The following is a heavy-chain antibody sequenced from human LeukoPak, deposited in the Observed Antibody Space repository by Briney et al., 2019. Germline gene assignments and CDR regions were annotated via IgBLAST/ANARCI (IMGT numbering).Heavy chain of an antibody. CDR1: GFTLSSYS. V-gene: IGHV3-21*04. Sequence: PGGSLRLSCAASGFTLSSYSMNWVRRAPGKGLEWVSSISTSSSYIYYADSVKGRFTISRDNAKNSLYLQMNSLRAEDTALYYCAKDFPGYSSGWYSGFDPWGQGTLVTVSS. J-gene: IGHJ5*02. CDR2: ISTSSSYI. CDR3: AKDFPGYSSGWYSGFDP. D-gene: IGHD6-19*01.